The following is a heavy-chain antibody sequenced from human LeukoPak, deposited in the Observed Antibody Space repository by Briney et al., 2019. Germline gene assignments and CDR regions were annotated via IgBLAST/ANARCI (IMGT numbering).Heavy chain of an antibody. Sequence: GGSLRLSCAASGFAFSNYSMNWVRQAPGKGLEWLSYISRSSRVIHFADSVRGRFTISRDNSKNTLYLQMNSLRAEDTAVYLCAKDKYSPVRSMSEAAYYFDFWGPGTLVTVSS. CDR2: ISRSSRVI. V-gene: IGHV3-48*01. J-gene: IGHJ4*02. CDR3: AKDKYSPVRSMSEAAYYFDF. CDR1: GFAFSNYS. D-gene: IGHD6-13*01.